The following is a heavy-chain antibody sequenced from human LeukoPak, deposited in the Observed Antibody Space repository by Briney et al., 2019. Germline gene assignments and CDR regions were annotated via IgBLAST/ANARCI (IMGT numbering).Heavy chain of an antibody. V-gene: IGHV4-39*01. Sequence: SETLSDTPTHPGGSLSSSSYYWGSIRQPPGKGLEWLGSIYYSRSTYCNPSLQSRVTISVDTSKNQFSLRLSSVTAADTAVYYCATNPHSVKVTANVFAYWGQGTLVTVSS. CDR1: GGSLSSSSYY. CDR3: ATNPHSVKVTANVFAY. J-gene: IGHJ4*02. D-gene: IGHD2-21*02. CDR2: IYYSRST.